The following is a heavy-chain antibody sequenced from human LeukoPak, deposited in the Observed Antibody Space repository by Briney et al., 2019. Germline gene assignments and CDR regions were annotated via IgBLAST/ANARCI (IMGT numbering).Heavy chain of an antibody. CDR2: IFYTGRT. Sequence: SETLSLTCTVSGGSISSYYWSWIRQPPGKGLEWIGDIFYTGRTNYNPSLKSRVTILVDTSKKQFSLKLSSVTAADTALYYCARRDADSTGYLYYFDYWGQGTLVTVSS. CDR3: ARRDADSTGYLYYFDY. D-gene: IGHD3-22*01. J-gene: IGHJ4*02. V-gene: IGHV4-59*08. CDR1: GGSISSYY.